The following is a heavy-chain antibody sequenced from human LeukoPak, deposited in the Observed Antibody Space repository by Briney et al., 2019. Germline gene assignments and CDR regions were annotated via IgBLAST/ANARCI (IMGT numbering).Heavy chain of an antibody. V-gene: IGHV3-21*04. CDR2: ISSSSSYI. Sequence: GGSLRLSCAASGFTFISYSMKWVPQAPGEGLECVSSISSSSSYIYYADSVKGRCTLSRDNAKNSMYLQMNGLRAEDTAVYYCASWPGAWYGEDFWGQGTLVTVSS. CDR1: GFTFISYS. J-gene: IGHJ4*02. CDR3: ASWPGAWYGEDF. D-gene: IGHD3-10*01.